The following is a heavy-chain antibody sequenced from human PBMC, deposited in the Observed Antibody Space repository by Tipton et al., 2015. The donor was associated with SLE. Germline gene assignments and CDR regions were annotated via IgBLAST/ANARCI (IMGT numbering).Heavy chain of an antibody. CDR1: DGSMSMSNYY. CDR2: IFVSGTT. D-gene: IGHD7-27*01. Sequence: TLSLTCTVSDGSMSMSNYYWSWIRQPAGKGLEWIGRIFVSGTTNYNPSLKSRVTKSLDTSKNQFSLRLRSVTAADTAIYYCAGLTGGPYYFDYWGQGALVTVSS. V-gene: IGHV4-61*02. J-gene: IGHJ4*02. CDR3: AGLTGGPYYFDY.